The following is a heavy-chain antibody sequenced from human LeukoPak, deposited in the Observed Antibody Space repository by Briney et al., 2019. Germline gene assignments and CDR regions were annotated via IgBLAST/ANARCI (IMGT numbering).Heavy chain of an antibody. Sequence: SETLSLTCTVSGASVSSGSYYWSWIRQPPGKGLEWIGYIYYSGSTNYNPSLKSRVTISVDTSKNQFSLKLSSVTAADTAVYYCASLYCSSTSCSFDYWGQGTLVTVSS. CDR2: IYYSGST. D-gene: IGHD2-2*01. CDR3: ASLYCSSTSCSFDY. CDR1: GASVSSGSYY. V-gene: IGHV4-61*01. J-gene: IGHJ4*02.